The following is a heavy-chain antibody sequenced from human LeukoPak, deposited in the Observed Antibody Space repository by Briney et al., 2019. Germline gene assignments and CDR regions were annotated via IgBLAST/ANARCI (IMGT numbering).Heavy chain of an antibody. V-gene: IGHV3-49*04. CDR2: IRSKAYGETA. CDR3: TRDRGAYNLYDY. J-gene: IGHJ4*02. Sequence: GGSLRLSCAASGFTFSDHYIDWVRQAPGKGLEWVGFIRSKAYGETADYAASVKGRFTISRDDSKAIAYLQMNSLKTEDTAVYHCTRDRGAYNLYDYWGQGTLVTVSS. D-gene: IGHD1-1*01. CDR1: GFTFSDHY.